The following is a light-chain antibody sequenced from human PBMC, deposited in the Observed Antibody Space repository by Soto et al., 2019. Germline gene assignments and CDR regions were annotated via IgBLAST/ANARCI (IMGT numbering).Light chain of an antibody. CDR3: QQYGSSPLT. CDR1: RSVSSN. CDR2: GAA. Sequence: EIVMTQSPATLSVSPGERATLSCRASRSVSSNLSWYQQKPVQAPRLLIYGAASRATGIPDRFSGSGSGTDFTLTISRLEPAVFAVYFCQQYGSSPLTFGGGTKVDIK. V-gene: IGKV3-20*01. J-gene: IGKJ4*01.